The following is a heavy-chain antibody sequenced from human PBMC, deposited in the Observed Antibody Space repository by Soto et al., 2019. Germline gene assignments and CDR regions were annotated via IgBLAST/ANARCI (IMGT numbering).Heavy chain of an antibody. D-gene: IGHD3-10*01. CDR3: ARELFGRSVWFDP. V-gene: IGHV4-59*01. CDR1: GGSISSYY. J-gene: IGHJ5*02. CDR2: IYYSGST. Sequence: PSETLSLTCTLPGGSISSYYWSSTRQPPGKGLEWIGYIYYSGSTNYNPSLKSRVTISVDTSKNQFSLKLSSVTAADTAVYYCARELFGRSVWFDPWGQGTLVTVSS.